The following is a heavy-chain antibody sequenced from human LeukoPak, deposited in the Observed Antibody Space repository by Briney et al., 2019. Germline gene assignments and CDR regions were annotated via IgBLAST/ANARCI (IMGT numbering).Heavy chain of an antibody. Sequence: PSETLSLTCTVSGGSISSYYWGWIRQPPGKGLVCIGYIYYSGSTNYNPSLKSRVTISVDTSKNPFSLKLSSVTAADTAVYYCARGVVVVTADYFDYWGQGTLVTVSS. V-gene: IGHV4-59*01. CDR3: ARGVVVVTADYFDY. J-gene: IGHJ4*02. CDR1: GGSISSYY. D-gene: IGHD2-21*02. CDR2: IYYSGST.